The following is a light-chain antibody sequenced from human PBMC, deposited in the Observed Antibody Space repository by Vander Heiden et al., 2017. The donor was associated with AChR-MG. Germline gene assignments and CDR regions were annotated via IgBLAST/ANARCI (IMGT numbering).Light chain of an antibody. CDR1: SSNIGSNY. CDR2: RNN. Sequence: QSVLTQPPSASGTPGQRVTISFSGSSSNIGSNYVYWYQQRPGTAPKLLIYRNNQRPSGVPDRFSGSKSGTSASLAISGLRSEDEADYYCAAWDDSLSGQVFGGGTKLTVL. CDR3: AAWDDSLSGQV. V-gene: IGLV1-47*01. J-gene: IGLJ3*02.